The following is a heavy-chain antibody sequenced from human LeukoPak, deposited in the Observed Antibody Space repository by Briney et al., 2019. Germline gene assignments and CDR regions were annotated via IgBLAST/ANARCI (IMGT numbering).Heavy chain of an antibody. CDR3: ARDKIEGPTKLDY. CDR2: IKQDESQK. J-gene: IGHJ4*02. V-gene: IGHV3-7*01. Sequence: GGSLRLSCTASGFTFRSHWMSWVRQAPGKGLEWVANIKQDESQKYYVDSVKGRFTISRDNAKNSLYLQMNSLRAEDTAVYYCARDKIEGPTKLDYWSQGILVTVS. D-gene: IGHD1-1*01. CDR1: GFTFRSHW.